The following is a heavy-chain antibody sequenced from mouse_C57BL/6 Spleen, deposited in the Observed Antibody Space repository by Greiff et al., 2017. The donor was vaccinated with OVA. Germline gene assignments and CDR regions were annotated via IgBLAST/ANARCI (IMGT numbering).Heavy chain of an antibody. J-gene: IGHJ2*01. CDR2: INPNNGGT. Sequence: EVQLQQSGPELVKPGASVKISCKASGYTFTDYYMNWVKQSHGKSLEWIGDINPNNGGTSYNQKFKGKATLTVDKSSSTAYMELRSLTSEDSAVYYCASPSTVVAEGYFDYWGQGTTLTVSS. D-gene: IGHD1-1*01. CDR3: ASPSTVVAEGYFDY. CDR1: GYTFTDYY. V-gene: IGHV1-26*01.